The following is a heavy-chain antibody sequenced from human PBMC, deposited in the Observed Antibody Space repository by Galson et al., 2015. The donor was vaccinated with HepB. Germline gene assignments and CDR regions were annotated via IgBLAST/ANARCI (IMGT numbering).Heavy chain of an antibody. V-gene: IGHV5-10-1*01. CDR1: GYSFTSYW. CDR2: IDPSDSYT. CDR3: ARGVPAATTDFDY. D-gene: IGHD2-2*01. J-gene: IGHJ4*02. Sequence: QSGAEVKKPGESLRISCKGSGYSFTSYWISWVRQMPGKGLEWMGRIDPSDSYTNYSPSFQGHVTISADKSSSTAYLQWSSLKASDTATYYCARGVPAATTDFDYWGQGTLVTVSS.